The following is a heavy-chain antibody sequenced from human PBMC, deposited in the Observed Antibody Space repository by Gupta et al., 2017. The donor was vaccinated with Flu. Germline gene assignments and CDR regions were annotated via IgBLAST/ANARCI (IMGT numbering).Heavy chain of an antibody. CDR2: ISSSGSTI. Sequence: QVQLVESGGGLVKPGGSLRLSCAASGFTFSDYYMSWIRQAPGKGLEWVSYISSSGSTIYDADSVKGRFTISRDNAKNSLYMQMNRMRAEDTAVYYGARRRMVSQPDYGGQGTLVTVSS. D-gene: IGHD2-21*01. CDR3: ARRRMVSQPDY. CDR1: GFTFSDYY. J-gene: IGHJ4*02. V-gene: IGHV3-11*01.